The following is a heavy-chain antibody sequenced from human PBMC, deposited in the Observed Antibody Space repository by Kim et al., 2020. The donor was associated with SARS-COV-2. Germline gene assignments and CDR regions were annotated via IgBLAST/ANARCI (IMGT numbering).Heavy chain of an antibody. V-gene: IGHV4-39*01. Sequence: SETLSLTCTVSGGSISSSSYYWGWIRQPPGKGLEWIGSIYYSGSTYYNPSLKSRVTISVDTSKNQFSLKLSSVTAADTAVYYCARHDLHIVVGLGAFDYWGQGTLVTVSS. D-gene: IGHD2-21*01. J-gene: IGHJ4*02. CDR3: ARHDLHIVVGLGAFDY. CDR2: IYYSGST. CDR1: GGSISSSSYY.